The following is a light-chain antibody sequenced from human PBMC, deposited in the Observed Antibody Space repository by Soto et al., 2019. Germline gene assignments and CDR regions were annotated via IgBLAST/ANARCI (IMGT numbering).Light chain of an antibody. CDR1: QSVNSY. V-gene: IGKV3-11*01. Sequence: EIVLTQSPATLSLSPGERATLSCRASQSVNSYLAWYQQKPGQAPRLLIYDASNRATGIPARFSGSGSGTDFTLTISSLEPEDFAVYYCQRRSTWAGFTFGPGTKVDI. CDR2: DAS. J-gene: IGKJ3*01. CDR3: QRRSTWAGFT.